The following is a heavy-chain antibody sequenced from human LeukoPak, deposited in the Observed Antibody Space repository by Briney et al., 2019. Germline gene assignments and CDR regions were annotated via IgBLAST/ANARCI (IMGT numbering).Heavy chain of an antibody. CDR2: INHSGST. CDR1: GGSIGRDGYY. Sequence: PSETLSLTCTVSGGSIGRDGYYWSWIRQPPGKGLEWIGEINHSGSTNYNPSLKSRVTISVDTSKNQFSLKLSSVTAADTAVYYCARHGDYYDSSGYYSYWGQGTLVTVSS. D-gene: IGHD3-22*01. V-gene: IGHV4-34*01. CDR3: ARHGDYYDSSGYYSY. J-gene: IGHJ4*02.